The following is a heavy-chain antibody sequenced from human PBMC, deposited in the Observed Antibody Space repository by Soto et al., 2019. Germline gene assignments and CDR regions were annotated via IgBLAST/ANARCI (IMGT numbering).Heavy chain of an antibody. Sequence: EVQLVESGGGLVQPGRSLRLSCAASGFTFDDYAMHWVRQAPGKGLEWVSGLSWNSGSIGYADSVKGRFTISRDNAKNSLYLQMNSLRAEDTALYYCAEDQYSSSWYYFDYWGQGTLVTVSS. CDR2: LSWNSGSI. CDR3: AEDQYSSSWYYFDY. D-gene: IGHD6-13*01. CDR1: GFTFDDYA. J-gene: IGHJ4*02. V-gene: IGHV3-9*01.